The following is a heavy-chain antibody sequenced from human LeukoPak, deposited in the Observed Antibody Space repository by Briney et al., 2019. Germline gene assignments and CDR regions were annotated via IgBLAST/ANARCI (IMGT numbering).Heavy chain of an antibody. CDR3: AKDGYYDYVWGSYRYMGD. Sequence: GGSLRLSCVASGFTFSSYAMSWVRQAPGKGLEWVSAISGSGGSTYYADSVKGRFTISRDNSKNTLYLQMNGLRAEDTAVYYCAKDGYYDYVWGSYRYMGDWGQGTLVTVSS. D-gene: IGHD3-16*02. CDR1: GFTFSSYA. CDR2: ISGSGGST. J-gene: IGHJ4*02. V-gene: IGHV3-23*01.